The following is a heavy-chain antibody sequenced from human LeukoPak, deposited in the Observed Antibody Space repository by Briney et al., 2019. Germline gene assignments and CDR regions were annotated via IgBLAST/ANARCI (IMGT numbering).Heavy chain of an antibody. D-gene: IGHD1-26*01. V-gene: IGHV4-59*01. Sequence: SETLSLTCTVSGGSISTYFWGWLRQPPGKGLEWIGYIYYSGSTNYNPSLKSRVTISVDTSKNQFSLKLSSVTAADTAVYYCARSNSATYEAWFDPWGQGTLVTVSS. CDR1: GGSISTYF. J-gene: IGHJ5*02. CDR3: ARSNSATYEAWFDP. CDR2: IYYSGST.